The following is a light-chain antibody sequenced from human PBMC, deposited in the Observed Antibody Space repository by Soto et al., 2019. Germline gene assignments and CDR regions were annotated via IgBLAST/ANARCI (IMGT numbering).Light chain of an antibody. J-gene: IGKJ1*01. CDR3: QQRSNWPPTWT. V-gene: IGKV3-11*01. CDR2: DAS. CDR1: QSVSSY. Sequence: EIVLTQSPATLSLSPGERATLSYRASQSVSSYLAWYQQKPGQAPRLLIYDASNRATGIPARFSGSGSGTDFNLTISSLEPEDFAVYYCQQRSNWPPTWTFGQGTKVEIK.